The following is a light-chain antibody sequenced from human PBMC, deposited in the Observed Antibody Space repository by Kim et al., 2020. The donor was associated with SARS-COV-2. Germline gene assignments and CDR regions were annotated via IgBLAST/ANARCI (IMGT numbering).Light chain of an antibody. CDR3: QQYGSSSPYT. CDR1: HSVIRSY. V-gene: IGKV3D-20*01. Sequence: SPAEPAPLLCGATHSVIRSYFVGYPQTSPRAPTPLLCGASSSPTGITDRFCGSGSETAFSLTISRREPEDFAVYYCQQYGSSSPYTFGQGTKLEI. CDR2: GAS. J-gene: IGKJ2*01.